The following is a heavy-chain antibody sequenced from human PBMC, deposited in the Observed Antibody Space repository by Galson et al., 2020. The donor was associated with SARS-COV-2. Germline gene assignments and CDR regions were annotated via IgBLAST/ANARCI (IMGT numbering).Heavy chain of an antibody. Sequence: SETLSLTCTVSGYSINSVYFWGWIRQPPGKGLEWIGSIFHSGSTFYNPSLESRVTISRDTSKNQFSLKLTSVTDADTAVYYCARDEGYTSGWAVGGWYWGQGTLVTVSS. V-gene: IGHV4-38-2*02. CDR1: GYSINSVYF. J-gene: IGHJ4*02. CDR2: IFHSGST. D-gene: IGHD6-19*01. CDR3: ARDEGYTSGWAVGGWY.